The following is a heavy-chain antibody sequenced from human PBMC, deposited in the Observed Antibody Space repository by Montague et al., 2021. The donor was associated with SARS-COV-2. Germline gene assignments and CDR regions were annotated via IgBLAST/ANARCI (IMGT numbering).Heavy chain of an antibody. CDR2: IHHGGST. Sequence: SETLSLICAVHGGSLSTYSWNWIRQPPGKGLEWIGEIHHGGSTNYNPSLKSRVTISADTSKNQFSLKLTSVAAADTAVYYCARLGDGVVPSPILGVGPYYSYYYMDVWGKGTTVTVSS. D-gene: IGHD3-10*01. CDR3: ARLGDGVVPSPILGVGPYYSYYYMDV. V-gene: IGHV4-34*01. CDR1: GGSLSTYS. J-gene: IGHJ6*03.